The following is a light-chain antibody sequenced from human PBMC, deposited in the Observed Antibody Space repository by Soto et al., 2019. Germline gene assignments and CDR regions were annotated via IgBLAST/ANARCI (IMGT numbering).Light chain of an antibody. V-gene: IGKV1-39*01. J-gene: IGKJ4*01. CDR1: QSRSTY. Sequence: DIQMTQSPSSLSASVGDRVTITCRASQSRSTYLIWYQQRPGKAPKVLISAASTLHSGVPSRFSGSGSGTDFTLTISGLQTEDFATYYCQQSFNTPLTFGGGTKVEI. CDR2: AAS. CDR3: QQSFNTPLT.